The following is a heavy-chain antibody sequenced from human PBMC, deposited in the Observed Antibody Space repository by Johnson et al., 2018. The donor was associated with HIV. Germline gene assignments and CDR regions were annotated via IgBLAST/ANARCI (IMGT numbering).Heavy chain of an antibody. V-gene: IGHV3-30*18. CDR1: GFTFSSYA. CDR3: AKSTWELRHLDAFDI. Sequence: VQLAESGGGVVQPGRSLRLSCAASGFTFSSYAMHWVRQAPGKGLEWVAVISYDGSNKYYADSVKGRFTISRDNSKNTLYLQMNSLRAEDTAVYYCAKSTWELRHLDAFDIWGQGTMVTVSS. CDR2: ISYDGSNK. J-gene: IGHJ3*02. D-gene: IGHD1-26*01.